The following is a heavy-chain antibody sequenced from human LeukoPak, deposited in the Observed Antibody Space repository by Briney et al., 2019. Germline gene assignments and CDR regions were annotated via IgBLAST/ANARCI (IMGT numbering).Heavy chain of an antibody. Sequence: GGSLRLSCAASGFTFSSYAMSWVRQAPGKGLEWVSAIGGSGGSTYYADSVKGRFTISRDKSKNTLYLQMNSLRAEDTAVYYCAKDLVSGWPEGAFDIWGQGTMVTVSS. CDR3: AKDLVSGWPEGAFDI. CDR2: IGGSGGST. J-gene: IGHJ3*02. CDR1: GFTFSSYA. D-gene: IGHD6-19*01. V-gene: IGHV3-23*01.